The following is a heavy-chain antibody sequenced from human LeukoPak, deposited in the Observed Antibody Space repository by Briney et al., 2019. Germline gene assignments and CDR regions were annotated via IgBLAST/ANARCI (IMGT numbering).Heavy chain of an antibody. J-gene: IGHJ3*02. D-gene: IGHD3-9*01. CDR2: INPSGGST. CDR1: GYTFTSYY. V-gene: IGHV1-46*01. CDR3: ARATGIDAFDI. Sequence: ASVKVSCKASGYTFTSYYMHWVRQAPGQGLECMGIINPSGGSTSYAQKFRGRVTMTRDMSTSTVYMELSSLRSEDTAVYYCARATGIDAFDIWGQGTMVTVSS.